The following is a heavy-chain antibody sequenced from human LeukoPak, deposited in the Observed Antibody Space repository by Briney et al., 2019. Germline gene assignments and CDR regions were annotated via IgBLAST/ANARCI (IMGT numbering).Heavy chain of an antibody. CDR3: ARQVDSTMALPDY. D-gene: IGHD3-10*01. J-gene: IGHJ4*02. Sequence: ASVKVSCKTSVYSFASYGVTWVRQAPVQGLEWMGWISTYNGHTNYAQKLQGRVTMTTDTSTSTAYMELRSLRSDDTAVYYCARQVDSTMALPDYWGQGTLVTVSS. V-gene: IGHV1-18*01. CDR2: ISTYNGHT. CDR1: VYSFASYG.